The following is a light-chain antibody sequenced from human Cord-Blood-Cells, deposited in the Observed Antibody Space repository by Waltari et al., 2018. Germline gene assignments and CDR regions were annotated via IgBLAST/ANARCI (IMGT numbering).Light chain of an antibody. Sequence: QSALTQPASVSGPPGQSITISCTGTSRYVGSYNLVSWYQQHPGKAPKLMIYEVSKRPSGVSNRFSGSKSGNTASLTISGLQAEDEADYYCCSYAGSSTWVFGGGTKLTVL. CDR1: SRYVGSYNL. V-gene: IGLV2-23*02. J-gene: IGLJ3*02. CDR2: EVS. CDR3: CSYAGSSTWV.